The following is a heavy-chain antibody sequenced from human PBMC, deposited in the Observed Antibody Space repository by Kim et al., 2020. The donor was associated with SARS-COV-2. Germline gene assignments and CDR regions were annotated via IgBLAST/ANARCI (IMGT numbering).Heavy chain of an antibody. D-gene: IGHD1-26*01. CDR1: GFPFSTYT. CDR2: IISSSRSV. CDR3: AKEFSTSPVVYY. V-gene: IGHV3-21*04. J-gene: IGHJ4*01. Sequence: GGSLRLSCVASGFPFSTYTMNWFRQAPGKGLEWVSSIISSSRSVFYADSLKGRFTISRDNSKNTLYLQLNRLRAEDTAVYYCAKEFSTSPVVYYWG.